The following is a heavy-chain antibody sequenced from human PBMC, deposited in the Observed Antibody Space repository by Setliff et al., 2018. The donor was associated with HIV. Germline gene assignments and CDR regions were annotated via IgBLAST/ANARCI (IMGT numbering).Heavy chain of an antibody. CDR3: ARVGNNRLQFFDH. D-gene: IGHD5-12*01. V-gene: IGHV1-3*01. CDR1: GYTFKSYD. CDR2: INAGNGNR. Sequence: ASVKVSCKTSGYTFKSYDIDWVRQAPGQRPEWMARINAGNGNREYSPKFQGRVTITADTSASTMYMELSSLRSEDMAVYYCARVGNNRLQFFDHWGQGTLVTVSS. J-gene: IGHJ4*02.